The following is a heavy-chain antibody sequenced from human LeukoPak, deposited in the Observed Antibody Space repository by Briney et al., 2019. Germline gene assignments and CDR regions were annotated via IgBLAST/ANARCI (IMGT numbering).Heavy chain of an antibody. CDR2: MYYSGSP. CDR3: ARVDGGYCSGGSCYANRFDP. Sequence: SETLSLTCTVSGASITTYYWRWIRQAPGKRLEWIAYMYYSGSPNYNPSLRSRVTMSVDTSEKQFSLKLSSVTAADTAVYYCARVDGGYCSGGSCYANRFDPWGQGTLVTVSS. J-gene: IGHJ5*02. D-gene: IGHD2-15*01. V-gene: IGHV4-59*01. CDR1: GASITTYY.